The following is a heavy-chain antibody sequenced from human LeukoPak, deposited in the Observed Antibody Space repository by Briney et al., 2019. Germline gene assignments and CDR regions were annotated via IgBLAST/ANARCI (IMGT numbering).Heavy chain of an antibody. J-gene: IGHJ4*02. Sequence: SQTLSLTCTVSGGSINSGSYFWSWIRQPAGTGLEWIGRIYTSGITNYNSSLMSRATISIDTSKNQFSLKLSSVTAADTAVYYCARSNSGSYRELDYWGQGALVTVSS. CDR3: ARSNSGSYRELDY. CDR1: GGSINSGSYF. V-gene: IGHV4-61*02. D-gene: IGHD1-26*01. CDR2: IYTSGIT.